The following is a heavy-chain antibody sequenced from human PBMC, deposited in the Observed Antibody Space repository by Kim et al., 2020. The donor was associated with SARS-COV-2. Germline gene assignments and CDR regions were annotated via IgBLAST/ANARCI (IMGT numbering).Heavy chain of an antibody. CDR1: GDSVSSNSAA. CDR2: TYYRSKWYN. D-gene: IGHD3-10*01. V-gene: IGHV6-1*01. J-gene: IGHJ3*02. Sequence: SPTLSLTCAISGDSVSSNSAAWNWIRQSPSRGLEWLGRTYYRSKWYNDYAVSVKSRITINPDTSKNQFSLQLNSVTPEDTAVYYCARVLLLWFGEQYDAFDIWGQGTMVTVSS. CDR3: ARVLLLWFGEQYDAFDI.